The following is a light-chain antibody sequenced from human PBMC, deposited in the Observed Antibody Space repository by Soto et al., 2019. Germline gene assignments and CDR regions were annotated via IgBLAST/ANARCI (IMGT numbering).Light chain of an antibody. V-gene: IGKV3-15*01. CDR3: QQLNSYPRT. Sequence: EIVMTQSPATLSVSLGERVSLSCRASQSVRGSKIAWYQQKPGEAPSLLIFGASTRATGIPARFSGGGSGTEFTLTISSLQSEDFATYYCQQLNSYPRTFGQGTKVDIK. CDR1: QSVRGSK. J-gene: IGKJ1*01. CDR2: GAS.